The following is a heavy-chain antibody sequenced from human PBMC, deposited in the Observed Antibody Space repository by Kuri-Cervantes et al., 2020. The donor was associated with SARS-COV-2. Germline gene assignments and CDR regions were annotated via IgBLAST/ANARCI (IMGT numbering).Heavy chain of an antibody. J-gene: IGHJ4*02. CDR1: GFTFSSYA. V-gene: IGHV3-23*01. D-gene: IGHD1-26*01. CDR3: ARWRTQWELLFDY. CDR2: ISGSGGST. Sequence: GESLKISWAASGFTFSSYAMGWVRQAPGEGLEWGSAISGSGGSTYYADSVKGRFTISRDNAKNSLYLQMNSLRAEDTALYYCARWRTQWELLFDYWGQGTLVTVSS.